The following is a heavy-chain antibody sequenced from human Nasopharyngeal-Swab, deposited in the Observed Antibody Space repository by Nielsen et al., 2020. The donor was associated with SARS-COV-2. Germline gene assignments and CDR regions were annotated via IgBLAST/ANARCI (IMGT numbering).Heavy chain of an antibody. CDR2: ISSSGSTI. D-gene: IGHD1-26*01. CDR3: ARDQSGSYNFDY. Sequence: SCAASGFTFSDYYMSWIRQAPGKGLEWVSYISSSGSTIYYADSVKGRFTISRDNAKNSLYLQMNSLRAEDTAVYYCARDQSGSYNFDYWDQGTLVTVSS. V-gene: IGHV3-11*01. CDR1: GFTFSDYY. J-gene: IGHJ4*02.